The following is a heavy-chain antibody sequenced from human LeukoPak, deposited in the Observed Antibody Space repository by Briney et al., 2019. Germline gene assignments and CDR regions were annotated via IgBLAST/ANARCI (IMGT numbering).Heavy chain of an antibody. CDR1: GGDITTSIRSIGSYY. Sequence: SETLSLTCSVSGGDITTSIRSIGSYYWSWFRQPPGKGLEWISYIYYSGSANYNPSLKSRVTISVDMPKNHFSLKLTSVTAADTAIYYCARAPYYYDSGGYWSKPRYFDYWGQGIPVTVSS. CDR2: IYYSGSA. V-gene: IGHV4-61*03. J-gene: IGHJ4*02. CDR3: ARAPYYYDSGGYWSKPRYFDY. D-gene: IGHD3-22*01.